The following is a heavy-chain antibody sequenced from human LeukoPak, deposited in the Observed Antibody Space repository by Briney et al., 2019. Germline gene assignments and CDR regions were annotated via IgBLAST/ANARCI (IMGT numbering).Heavy chain of an antibody. J-gene: IGHJ3*02. CDR2: ISGSGGST. D-gene: IGHD1-1*01. CDR1: GFTFSSHA. V-gene: IGHV3-23*01. Sequence: GGSLRLSCAASGFTFSSHAMSWVRQAPGKGLEWVSAISGSGGSTYYADSVKGRFTISSDNSKNTLFLQMNSLRPEDTAIYYCVKETGDVGQGGFEIWGQGTRVTVS. CDR3: VKETGDVGQGGFEI.